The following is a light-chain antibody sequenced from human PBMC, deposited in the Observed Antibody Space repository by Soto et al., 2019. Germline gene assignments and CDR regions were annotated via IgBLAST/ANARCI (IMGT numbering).Light chain of an antibody. CDR2: SDN. J-gene: IGLJ1*01. Sequence: QSVLTQPPSVSGAPGQRVTISCTGSSSNIGAGYVVHWYQQLPGAAPKLLIFSDNNRPSGVPDRFSGSKSGTSASLAITGLRAEDEADYYCQSYGTSLSGLYVFGTGTKVTVL. V-gene: IGLV1-40*01. CDR1: SSNIGAGYV. CDR3: QSYGTSLSGLYV.